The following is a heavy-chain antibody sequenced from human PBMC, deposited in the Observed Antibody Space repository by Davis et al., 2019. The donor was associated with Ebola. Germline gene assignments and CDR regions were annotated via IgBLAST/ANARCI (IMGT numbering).Heavy chain of an antibody. CDR2: ITPIFGTA. J-gene: IGHJ5*02. V-gene: IGHV1-69*06. CDR3: ARDWFGSFDP. CDR1: GGTFSRSA. D-gene: IGHD3-10*01. Sequence: AASVKVSCKASGGTFSRSAISWVRQAPGQGLEWMGGITPIFGTANYAQKFQGRVTITADKSTSTAYMELSSLRSEDTAVYYCARDWFGSFDPWGQGTLVTVSS.